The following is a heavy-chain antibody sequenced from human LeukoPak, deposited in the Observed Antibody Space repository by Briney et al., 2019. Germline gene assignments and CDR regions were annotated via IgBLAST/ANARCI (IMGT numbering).Heavy chain of an antibody. V-gene: IGHV1-58*02. CDR2: IVVGSGNT. D-gene: IGHD3-10*01. CDR1: GFTFTSSA. Sequence: ASVKVSCKASGFTFTSSAMQWVGQARGQRLEWIGWIVVGSGNTNYAQKFQERVTITRDMSTSTAYMELSSLRSEDTAVYYCAATLLWFGERDDAFDIWGQGTMVTVSS. J-gene: IGHJ3*02. CDR3: AATLLWFGERDDAFDI.